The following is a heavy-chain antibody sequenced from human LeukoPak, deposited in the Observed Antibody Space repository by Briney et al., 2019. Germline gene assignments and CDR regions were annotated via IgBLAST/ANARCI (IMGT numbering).Heavy chain of an antibody. Sequence: ASVKVSCKASGYTFTSYGISWVRQAPGQGLEWMGWISAYNGNTNYAQKLQGRVTMTTDTSTSTAYMELRSLRSEDTAVYYCARQVHDFWSGYYYDYWGQGTLVTVSS. D-gene: IGHD3-3*01. J-gene: IGHJ4*02. CDR3: ARQVHDFWSGYYYDY. CDR1: GYTFTSYG. CDR2: ISAYNGNT. V-gene: IGHV1-18*01.